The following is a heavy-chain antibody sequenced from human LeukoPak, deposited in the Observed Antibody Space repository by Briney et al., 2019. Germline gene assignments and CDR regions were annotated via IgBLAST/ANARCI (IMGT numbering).Heavy chain of an antibody. V-gene: IGHV1-8*01. Sequence: ASVKVSCKASGYTFTSYDINWVRQATGQGLEWMGWTNPNSGNTGYAQKFQGRVTMTRNTSISTAYMELSSLRSEDTAVYYCARAYSSSWYLDYWGQGTLVTVSS. CDR2: TNPNSGNT. CDR1: GYTFTSYD. CDR3: ARAYSSSWYLDY. D-gene: IGHD6-13*01. J-gene: IGHJ4*02.